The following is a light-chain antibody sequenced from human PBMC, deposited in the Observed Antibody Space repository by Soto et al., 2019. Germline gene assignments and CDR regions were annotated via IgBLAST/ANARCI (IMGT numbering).Light chain of an antibody. Sequence: QPVLTQPPSVSGAPGQRVTISCTGSSSNIGAGYDVHWYQELPGTAPKLLIYGNSNRPSGVPDRFSGSQSGTSASLAITGLQAEDEADYYCQSYESSLSVVFGGGTKLTVL. CDR3: QSYESSLSVV. CDR1: SSNIGAGYD. J-gene: IGLJ2*01. V-gene: IGLV1-40*01. CDR2: GNS.